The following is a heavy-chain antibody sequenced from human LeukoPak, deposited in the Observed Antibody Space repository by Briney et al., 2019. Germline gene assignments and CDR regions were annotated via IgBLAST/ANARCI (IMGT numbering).Heavy chain of an antibody. V-gene: IGHV1-2*06. CDR1: GYTFTGYY. CDR2: INPNSGGT. J-gene: IGHJ4*02. CDR3: ARELIAVAGCFDY. Sequence: PGASVKVSCKASGYTFTGYYMHCVRQAPGQGLEWMGRINPNSGGTNYAQKFQGRVTMTRDTSISTAYMELSRLRSDDTAVYYCARELIAVAGCFDYWGQGTLVTVSS. D-gene: IGHD6-19*01.